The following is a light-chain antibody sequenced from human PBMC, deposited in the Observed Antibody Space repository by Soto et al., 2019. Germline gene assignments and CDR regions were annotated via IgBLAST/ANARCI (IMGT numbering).Light chain of an antibody. J-gene: IGLJ2*01. CDR3: QSYDSSLSGGV. V-gene: IGLV1-40*01. CDR1: SSNIGAGYD. Sequence: QAVLTQPPSVSGAPGQRVTISCTGSSSNIGAGYDVHWYQQLPGTAPKLLIYGNSNRPSGVPDRFSGSKSGTSASLAITGLQAEAEADYYCQSYDSSLSGGVFGVGTKLTVL. CDR2: GNS.